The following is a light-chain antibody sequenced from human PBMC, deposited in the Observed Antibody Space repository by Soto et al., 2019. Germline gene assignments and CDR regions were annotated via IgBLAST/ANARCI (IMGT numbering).Light chain of an antibody. CDR1: SSNIGSYA. CDR2: TNS. J-gene: IGLJ2*01. V-gene: IGLV1-44*01. Sequence: QPVLTQPPSASGTPGQRVTISCSGSSSNIGSYAVNWYQQLPGTAPKLLIYTNSQRPSGVPDRFSGSKSGTSASLAISGLQSEDEADFYCAAWDDSLNGVLFGGGTKVTVL. CDR3: AAWDDSLNGVL.